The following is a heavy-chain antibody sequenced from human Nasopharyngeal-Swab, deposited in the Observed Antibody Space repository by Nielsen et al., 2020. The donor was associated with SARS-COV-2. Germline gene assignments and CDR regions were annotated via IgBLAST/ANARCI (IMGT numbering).Heavy chain of an antibody. J-gene: IGHJ6*02. D-gene: IGHD2-15*01. CDR2: IYYSGST. V-gene: IGHV4-39*07. CDR3: ARGPNCSGGSCYQFLAYYYYHGVDV. CDR1: GGSISSSSYY. Sequence: SETLSLTCTVSGGSISSSSYYWGWIRQPPGKGLEWIWSIYYSGSTYYNPSLKSRVTVSVDTSKNQFSLKLNSVTAADTAVYYCARGPNCSGGSCYQFLAYYYYHGVDVWGQGTTVTVSS.